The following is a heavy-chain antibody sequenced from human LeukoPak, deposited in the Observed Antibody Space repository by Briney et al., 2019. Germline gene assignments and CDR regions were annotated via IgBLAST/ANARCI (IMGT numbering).Heavy chain of an antibody. CDR1: GVSFSGYY. CDR2: INHSGST. CDR3: ARGPNYRDIVVVPAAMPAPGVFDY. Sequence: SETLSLTCAVYGVSFSGYYWSWIRQPPGKGLVWIGEINHSGSTNYNPSLKSRVTISVDTSKNQFSLKLSSVTAADTAVYYCARGPNYRDIVVVPAAMPAPGVFDYWGQGTLVTVSS. J-gene: IGHJ4*02. D-gene: IGHD2-2*01. V-gene: IGHV4-34*01.